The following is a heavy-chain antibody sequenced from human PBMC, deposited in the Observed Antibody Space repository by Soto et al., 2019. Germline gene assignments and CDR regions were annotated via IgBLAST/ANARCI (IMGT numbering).Heavy chain of an antibody. Sequence: SETLPLTCTVSGFSISSFYWSWIRQPPGKGLEWIGYIYYSGSTNYNPSLKSRVTISVDTSKNQFSLKLSSVTAADTAVYYCARRWGTAFDFWGQGTMVTVSS. CDR1: GFSISSFY. V-gene: IGHV4-59*08. D-gene: IGHD1-1*01. J-gene: IGHJ3*01. CDR2: IYYSGST. CDR3: ARRWGTAFDF.